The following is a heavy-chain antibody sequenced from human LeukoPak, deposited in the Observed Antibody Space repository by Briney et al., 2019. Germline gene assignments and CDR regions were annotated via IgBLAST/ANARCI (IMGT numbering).Heavy chain of an antibody. V-gene: IGHV3-33*06. CDR1: GSTFSSYG. CDR2: IWYDGSNK. Sequence: PGRSLRLSCAASGSTFSSYGMHWVRQAPGKGLEWVAVIWYDGSNKYYADSVKGRFTISRDNSKNTLYLQMNSLRAEDTAVYYCAKSSSPYYYYYYMDVWGKGTTVTVSS. J-gene: IGHJ6*03. CDR3: AKSSSPYYYYYYMDV. D-gene: IGHD2-2*01.